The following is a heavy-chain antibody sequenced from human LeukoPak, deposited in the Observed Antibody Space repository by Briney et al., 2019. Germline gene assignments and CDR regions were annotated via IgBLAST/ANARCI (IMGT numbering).Heavy chain of an antibody. CDR3: ARDRSTVTPPQPDVFDI. J-gene: IGHJ3*02. V-gene: IGHV4-39*07. CDR1: SGSISGGSYY. D-gene: IGHD4-17*01. CDR2: IYYSGNT. Sequence: SETLSLTCTVSSGSISGGSYYWGWIRQPPGQGLEWIGSIYYSGNTYYNPSLKSRVTISVDASMNEFSLKLTSVTAADTAVYYCARDRSTVTPPQPDVFDIWGQGTMVTVSS.